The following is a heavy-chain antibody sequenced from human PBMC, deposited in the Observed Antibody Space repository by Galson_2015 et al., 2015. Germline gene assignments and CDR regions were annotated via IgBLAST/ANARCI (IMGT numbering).Heavy chain of an antibody. V-gene: IGHV1-46*02. CDR2: FNPSGGST. D-gene: IGHD7-27*01. J-gene: IGHJ4*02. CDR3: ARGGSVGTSQGCDY. CDR1: GYTFNIFH. Sequence: SVKVSCKASGYTFNIFHVHWVRQAPGQGLEWMGTFNPSGGSTRYTQKFQGRLTMTRDTSTSTVYMELSSLRSEDTAIYYCARGGSVGTSQGCDYWGQGSLVTVSS.